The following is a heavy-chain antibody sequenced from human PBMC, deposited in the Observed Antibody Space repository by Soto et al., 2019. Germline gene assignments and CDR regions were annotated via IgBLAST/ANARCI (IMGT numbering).Heavy chain of an antibody. Sequence: EVHLVASGGGLVQPEGSLRISCAASGFSFTDAWMNWVRQTPGKGLEWVGRIKDRANGGTTEYAAPEKDRFTISRDDSKNTVYLEMKSLKTEDTAIYYCTRRPNAGDTGVETLGYWGQGTLVTVS. V-gene: IGHV3-15*07. CDR1: GFSFTDAW. J-gene: IGHJ4*02. CDR2: IKDRANGGTT. D-gene: IGHD2-15*01. CDR3: TRRPNAGDTGVETLGY.